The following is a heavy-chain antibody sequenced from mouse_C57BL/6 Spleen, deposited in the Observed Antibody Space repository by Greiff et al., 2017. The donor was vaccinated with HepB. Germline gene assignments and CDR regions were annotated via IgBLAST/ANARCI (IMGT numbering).Heavy chain of an antibody. J-gene: IGHJ4*01. CDR1: GYTFTSYW. D-gene: IGHD3-2*02. V-gene: IGHV1-52*01. CDR3: ARLAAQATYAMDY. Sequence: VQLQQPGAELVRPGSSVKLSCKASGYTFTSYWMHWVKQRPIQGLEWIGNIDPSDSETHYNQKFKDKATLTVDKSSSTAYMQLSSLPSEDSAVYYCARLAAQATYAMDYWGQGTSVTVSS. CDR2: IDPSDSET.